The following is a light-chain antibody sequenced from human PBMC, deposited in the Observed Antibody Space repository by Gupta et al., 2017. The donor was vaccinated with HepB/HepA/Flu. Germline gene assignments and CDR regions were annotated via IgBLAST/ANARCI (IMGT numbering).Light chain of an antibody. Sequence: QSALTQPRSVSGSPGPSVTISCTGTSSDVGGYNYVSWYQQHPGNAPNLMIYDVSKRPSGDPDRFAGSKAGKTAFLTISGLQAEDEAYYYCCSYAGRYTSVFGGGTKLTVL. CDR2: DVS. J-gene: IGLJ2*01. CDR3: CSYAGRYTSV. V-gene: IGLV2-11*01. CDR1: SSDVGGYNY.